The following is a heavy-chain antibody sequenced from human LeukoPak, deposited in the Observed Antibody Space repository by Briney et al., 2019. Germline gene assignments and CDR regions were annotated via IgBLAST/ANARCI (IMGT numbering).Heavy chain of an antibody. CDR2: ISGSGGST. V-gene: IGHV3-23*01. CDR3: ARTPSPTYDILTGYYGGYFDY. J-gene: IGHJ4*02. CDR1: GFTFSSYA. D-gene: IGHD3-9*01. Sequence: GGSLRLSCAASGFTFSSYAMSWVRQAPGKGLEWVSAISGSGGSTYYADSVKGRFTISRDNSKNTLYLQMNSLRAEDTAVYYCARTPSPTYDILTGYYGGYFDYWGQGTLVTVSS.